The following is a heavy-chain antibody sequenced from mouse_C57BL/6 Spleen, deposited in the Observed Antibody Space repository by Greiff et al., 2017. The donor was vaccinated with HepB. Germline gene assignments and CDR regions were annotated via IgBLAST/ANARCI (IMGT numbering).Heavy chain of an antibody. Sequence: EVKVVESGGGLVQPKGSLKLSCAASGFSFNTYAMNWVRQAPGKGLEWVARIRSKSNNYATYYADSVKDRFTISRDDSESMLYLQMNNLKTEDTAMYYCVRQVGNYYFDYWGQGTTLTVSS. CDR2: IRSKSNNYAT. CDR3: VRQVGNYYFDY. D-gene: IGHD2-1*01. V-gene: IGHV10-1*01. CDR1: GFSFNTYA. J-gene: IGHJ2*01.